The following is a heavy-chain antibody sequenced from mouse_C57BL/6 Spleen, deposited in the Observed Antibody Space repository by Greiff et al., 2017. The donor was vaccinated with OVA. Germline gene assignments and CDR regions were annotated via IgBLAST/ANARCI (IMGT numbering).Heavy chain of an antibody. D-gene: IGHD2-10*01. J-gene: IGHJ4*01. V-gene: IGHV1-26*01. CDR3: ARAYHFALDY. CDR2: IYPNNGGT. Sequence: VQLQQSGPELVKPGASVKISCKASGYTFTDYYMNWVKQSPGQSLEWIGDIYPNNGGTSYNQKFKGKATLTVDKSSSTAYMELSSLTSEDSAVYYGARAYHFALDYWGKGTSVTVAA. CDR1: GYTFTDYY.